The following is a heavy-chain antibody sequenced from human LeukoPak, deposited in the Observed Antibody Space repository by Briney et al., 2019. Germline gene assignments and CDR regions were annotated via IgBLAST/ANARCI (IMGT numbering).Heavy chain of an antibody. D-gene: IGHD6-13*01. CDR1: GGSISSYY. Sequence: SETLSLTCTVSGGSISSYYWSCIRQPAGKGLEWIGRIYTSGSANYNPTLKSRVTMSVDTSKNQFSLKLSSVTAADTAVYYCARLSSSWYNFDYWGQGTLVTASS. CDR2: IYTSGSA. CDR3: ARLSSSWYNFDY. V-gene: IGHV4-4*07. J-gene: IGHJ4*02.